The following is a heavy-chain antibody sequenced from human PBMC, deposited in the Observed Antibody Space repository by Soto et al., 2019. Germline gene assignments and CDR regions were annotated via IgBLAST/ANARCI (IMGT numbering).Heavy chain of an antibody. CDR2: VFHSGTT. V-gene: IGHV4-30-2*01. Sequence: QLHLQESGSGLVKASQTLSLTCVVSGDSISSGAYSWSWVRQPPGKGLEWIGNVFHSGTTHYNPSLKSRVTISDDRSKNQFSLRLASVTAADTAVYYCARVYPYDRSGYSFDSWGQGTLVTVSS. CDR3: ARVYPYDRSGYSFDS. J-gene: IGHJ4*02. D-gene: IGHD3-22*01. CDR1: GDSISSGAYS.